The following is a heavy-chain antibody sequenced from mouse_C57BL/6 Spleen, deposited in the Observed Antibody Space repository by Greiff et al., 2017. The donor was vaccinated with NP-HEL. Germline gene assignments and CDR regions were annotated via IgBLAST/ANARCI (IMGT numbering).Heavy chain of an antibody. CDR2: IDPSDSYT. CDR3: ARPAQAGYFDY. CDR1: GYTFTSYW. V-gene: IGHV1-59*01. Sequence: QVQLKQPGAELVRPGTSVKLSCKASGYTFTSYWMHWVKQRPGQGLEWIGVIDPSDSYTNYNQKFKGKATLTVDTSSSTAYMQLSSLTSEDSAVYYCARPAQAGYFDYWGQGTTLTVSS. J-gene: IGHJ2*01. D-gene: IGHD3-2*02.